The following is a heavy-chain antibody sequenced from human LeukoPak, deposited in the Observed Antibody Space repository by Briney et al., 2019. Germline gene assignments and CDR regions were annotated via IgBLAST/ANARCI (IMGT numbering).Heavy chain of an antibody. J-gene: IGHJ4*02. Sequence: ASVKVSCKASGYTFTSYDINWVRQATGQGLEWMGWMNPNSGNTGYAQKFQGRVTMTRNTSISTAYIELSSLRSEDTAVYYCARYMTTVSPGYFDYWGQGTLVTVSS. CDR3: ARYMTTVSPGYFDY. CDR2: MNPNSGNT. CDR1: GYTFTSYD. D-gene: IGHD4-17*01. V-gene: IGHV1-8*01.